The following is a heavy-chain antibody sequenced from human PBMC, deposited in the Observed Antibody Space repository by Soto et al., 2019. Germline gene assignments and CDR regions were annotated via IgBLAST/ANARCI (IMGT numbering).Heavy chain of an antibody. CDR1: GFSLSTREVG. CDR2: IYWDDDK. CDR3: AHRAYYYGSGSYYTH. Sequence: SGPTLVNPTQTLTLTCTCSGFSLSTREVGVGWIRQPPGKALEWLALIYWDDDKRYRPSLKSRLTIAKDTSKNLVILIMTNMDPEDTATYYCAHRAYYYGSGSYYTHWGQGILVTVSS. J-gene: IGHJ4*02. V-gene: IGHV2-5*02. D-gene: IGHD3-10*01.